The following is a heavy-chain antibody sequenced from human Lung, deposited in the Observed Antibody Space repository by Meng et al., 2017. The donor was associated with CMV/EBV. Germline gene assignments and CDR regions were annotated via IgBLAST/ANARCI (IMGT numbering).Heavy chain of an antibody. CDR3: ARDVAVIATPRYAFDI. V-gene: IGHV4-39*07. CDR2: FYFGGTT. Sequence: SETLSLTCTRPGDSITNSGYYWGWLRQAPGKGLEWIGSFYFGGTTFDNPSLKSRVAMSVDTSNNQFSLKLTSVTAADTAVYYCARDVAVIATPRYAFDIWGQRXEVAVSS. J-gene: IGHJ3*02. D-gene: IGHD2-21*01. CDR1: GDSITNSGYY.